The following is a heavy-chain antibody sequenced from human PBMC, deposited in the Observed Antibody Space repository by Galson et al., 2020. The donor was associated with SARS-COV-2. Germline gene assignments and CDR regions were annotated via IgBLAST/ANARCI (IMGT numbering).Heavy chain of an antibody. Sequence: GGSLRLSCGASGLTFSFYAMSWVRQAPGKGLEWVSAITGSGDSTYYADSVQGRFTISRDNSKNTLFLQMNSLRAEDTAVYYCAKDKRDLLDAFDIGGQGTMGTVSS. CDR2: ITGSGDST. J-gene: IGHJ3*02. CDR3: AKDKRDLLDAFDI. CDR1: GLTFSFYA. D-gene: IGHD1-26*01. V-gene: IGHV3-23*01.